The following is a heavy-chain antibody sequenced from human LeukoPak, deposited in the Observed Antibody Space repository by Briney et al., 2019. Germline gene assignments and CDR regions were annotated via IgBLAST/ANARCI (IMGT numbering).Heavy chain of an antibody. V-gene: IGHV3-11*05. CDR3: ARGRDYGSGSYSDH. CDR2: MSTRGYT. J-gene: IGHJ4*02. Sequence: GGSLRLFCAACGFPFGDYYVRWLREATEKGLECVSYMSTRGYTYHADSVKGRFTISRDNAKNSLNLQMNSLGAEDTAVYYCARGRDYGSGSYSDHWGQGTLVTVSS. CDR1: GFPFGDYY. D-gene: IGHD3-10*01.